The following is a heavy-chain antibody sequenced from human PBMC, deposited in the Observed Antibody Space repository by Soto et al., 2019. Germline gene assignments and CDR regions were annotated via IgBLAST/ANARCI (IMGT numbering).Heavy chain of an antibody. CDR2: ISSSSSYI. CDR3: ARDDYGDIHPFDY. D-gene: IGHD4-17*01. Sequence: EVQLVESGGGLVKPGGSLRLSCAASGFTFSSYSMNWVRQAPGKGLEWVSSISSSSSYIYYADSVKGRFTISRDNAKNSLYLQMNRLRAEDTAVYYCARDDYGDIHPFDYWGKGTLVTVSS. CDR1: GFTFSSYS. J-gene: IGHJ4*02. V-gene: IGHV3-21*01.